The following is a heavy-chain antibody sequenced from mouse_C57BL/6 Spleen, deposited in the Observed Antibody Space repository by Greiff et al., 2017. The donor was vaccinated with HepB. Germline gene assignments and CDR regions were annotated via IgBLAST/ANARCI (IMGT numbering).Heavy chain of an antibody. V-gene: IGHV3-6*01. J-gene: IGHJ4*01. CDR3: AREGVGIYYGNPYAMDY. D-gene: IGHD2-1*01. CDR2: ISYDGSN. CDR1: GYSITSGYY. Sequence: VQLQQSGPGLVKPSQSLSLTCSVTGYSITSGYYWNWIRQFPGNKLEWMGYISYDGSNNYNPSLKNRISITRDTSKNQFFLKLNSVTTEDTATYYCAREGVGIYYGNPYAMDYWGQGTSVTVSS.